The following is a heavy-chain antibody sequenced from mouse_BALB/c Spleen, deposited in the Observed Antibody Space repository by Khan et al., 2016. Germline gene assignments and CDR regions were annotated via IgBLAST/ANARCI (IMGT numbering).Heavy chain of an antibody. J-gene: IGHJ3*01. CDR3: AREGLRLGFAY. V-gene: IGHV3-6*02. D-gene: IGHD1-2*01. CDR1: GYSITSGYY. Sequence: EVQLQESGPGLVKPSQSLSLTCSVTGYSITSGYYWNWIRQFPGNKLEWMGYISYDGSNNYNPSLTNRISITRDTSKNQFFLKLNSVTTEDTATDYCAREGLRLGFAYWGQGTLVTVSA. CDR2: ISYDGSN.